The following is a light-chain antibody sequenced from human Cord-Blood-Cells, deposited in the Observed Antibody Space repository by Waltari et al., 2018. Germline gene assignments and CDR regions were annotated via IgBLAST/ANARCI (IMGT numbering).Light chain of an antibody. V-gene: IGLV2-14*01. CDR3: SSYTSSSTLV. CDR1: RRAVGGYNY. J-gene: IGLJ3*02. CDR2: DVS. Sequence: QSAITQPASVSGYPGQSITTSCTGTRRAVGGYNYASWYKQHPGKAPKLMIYDVSNRPSGVSNRFSGSKSGNTASLTISGLQAEDEADYYCSSYTSSSTLVFGGGTKLTVL.